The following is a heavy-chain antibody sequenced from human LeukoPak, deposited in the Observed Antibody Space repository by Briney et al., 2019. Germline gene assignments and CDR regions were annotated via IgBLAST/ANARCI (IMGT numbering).Heavy chain of an antibody. CDR2: IYYSGST. D-gene: IGHD6-19*01. CDR3: ARDPSSGWYYFDY. J-gene: IGHJ4*02. Sequence: SETLSLTCTVSGDSDSSGSYYWSWIRQPPGKGLEWIGYIYYSGSTNYNPSLKSRVTISVDTSKNQFSLKLSSVTAADTAVYYCARDPSSGWYYFDYWGQGTLVTVSS. CDR1: GDSDSSGSYY. V-gene: IGHV4-61*01.